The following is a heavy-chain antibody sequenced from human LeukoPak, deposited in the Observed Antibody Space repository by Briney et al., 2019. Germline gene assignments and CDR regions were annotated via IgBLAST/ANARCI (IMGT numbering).Heavy chain of an antibody. J-gene: IGHJ3*02. V-gene: IGHV3-30*02. CDR3: AKDRDITVLLWFGESSNAFDI. CDR2: IRYDGSNK. D-gene: IGHD3-10*01. Sequence: QPGGSLRLSCAASGFTFSSYGMHWVRQAPGKGLEWVVFIRYDGSNKYYADSVKGRFTISRDNSKNTLYLQMNSLRAEDTAVYYCAKDRDITVLLWFGESSNAFDIWGQGTMVTVSS. CDR1: GFTFSSYG.